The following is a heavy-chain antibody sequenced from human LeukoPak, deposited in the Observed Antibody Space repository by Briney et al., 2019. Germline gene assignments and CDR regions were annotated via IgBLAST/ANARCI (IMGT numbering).Heavy chain of an antibody. CDR3: AKTPYYYDSSGFQEYYFDY. CDR2: VSGSGGST. J-gene: IGHJ4*02. V-gene: IGHV3-23*01. Sequence: GGSLRLSCAASGFTFSRYAMHWVRQAPGKGLEWVSSVSGSGGSTYYADSVKGRFTISRDNAKNSLYLQMNSLRAEDTAVYYCAKTPYYYDSSGFQEYYFDYWGQGTLVTVSS. D-gene: IGHD3-22*01. CDR1: GFTFSRYA.